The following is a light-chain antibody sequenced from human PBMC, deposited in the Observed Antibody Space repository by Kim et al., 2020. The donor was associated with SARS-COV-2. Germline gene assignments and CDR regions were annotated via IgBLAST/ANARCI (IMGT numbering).Light chain of an antibody. CDR2: DVS. Sequence: GQSITSSCTGTSRDVGGYNYVSWYQQHPGKAPTLMIYDVSKRPSGVSNRFSSSKSGNTASLTISGLQAEDEADYYCSSYTSSSTYVFGTGTKVTVL. CDR1: SRDVGGYNY. J-gene: IGLJ1*01. V-gene: IGLV2-14*04. CDR3: SSYTSSSTYV.